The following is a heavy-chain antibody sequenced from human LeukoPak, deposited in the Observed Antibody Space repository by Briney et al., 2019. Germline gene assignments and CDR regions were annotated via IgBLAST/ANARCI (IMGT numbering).Heavy chain of an antibody. CDR2: IYYSGST. V-gene: IGHV4-59*08. J-gene: IGHJ4*02. CDR1: GGSISSYY. Sequence: SETLSLTCTVSGGSISSYYWSWIRQPPGKGLEWIGYIYYSGSTNYNPSLKSRVTISADMSKNQFSRKLSSVTAADTAVYYCARHGSGLDYWGQGTLVTVSS. CDR3: ARHGSGLDY.